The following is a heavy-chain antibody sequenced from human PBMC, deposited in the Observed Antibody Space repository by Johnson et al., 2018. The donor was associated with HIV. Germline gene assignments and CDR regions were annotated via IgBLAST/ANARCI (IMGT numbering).Heavy chain of an antibody. V-gene: IGHV3-30-3*01. CDR3: ARDVHMERYYDSSGYPPPHAVDI. D-gene: IGHD3-22*01. CDR2: ISYDGSNK. CDR1: GFTFSSYA. Sequence: QVQLVESGGGVVQPGRSLRLSCAASGFTFSSYAMHWVRQAPGKGLEWVALISYDGSNKYYADSVKDRFTISRDNSKNTLYLQMNSLRPEATAVYYCARDVHMERYYDSSGYPPPHAVDIWGQGTMVTVSS. J-gene: IGHJ3*02.